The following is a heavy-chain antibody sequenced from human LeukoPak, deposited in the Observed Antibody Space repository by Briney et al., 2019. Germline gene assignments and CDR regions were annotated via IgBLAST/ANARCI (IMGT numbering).Heavy chain of an antibody. CDR3: ARGRGLTTTFGVVIHPFFGY. CDR2: INHSGST. CDR1: GGSFSGYY. V-gene: IGHV4-34*01. J-gene: IGHJ4*02. Sequence: SETLSLTCAVYGGSFSGYYWSWIRQPPGKGLEWIGEINHSGSTNYNPSLKSRVTISVDTSKNQFSLKLSSVTAADTAVYYCARGRGLTTTFGVVIHPFFGYWGQGTLVTVSS. D-gene: IGHD3-3*01.